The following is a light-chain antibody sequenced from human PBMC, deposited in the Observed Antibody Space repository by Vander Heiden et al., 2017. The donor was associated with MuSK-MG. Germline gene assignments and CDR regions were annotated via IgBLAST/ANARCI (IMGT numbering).Light chain of an antibody. CDR2: DAS. J-gene: IGKJ5*01. CDR1: QSVGTN. CDR3: QQYNNWPPIT. Sequence: EIVMTQSPATLSVSPGERATLSCRASQSVGTNLAWHQQKPGQAPRLLINDASTRATGIPARFSGSGSGTEFTLTISSLQSEDFAVYYCQQYNNWPPITFGQGTRLEIK. V-gene: IGKV3-15*01.